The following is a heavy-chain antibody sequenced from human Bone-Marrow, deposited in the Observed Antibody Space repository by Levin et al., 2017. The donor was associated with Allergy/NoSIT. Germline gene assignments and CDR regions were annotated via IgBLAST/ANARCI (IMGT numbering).Heavy chain of an antibody. CDR3: ARQAVPAAMNGFDS. CDR2: IYYSGST. J-gene: IGHJ5*01. V-gene: IGHV4-59*08. CDR1: GASIRSFY. D-gene: IGHD2-2*01. Sequence: SQTLSLPCTVSGASIRSFYWSWIRQPPGRGLEWIGYIYYSGSTNYSPSLKSRVSMSADMSRNQVYLTMSSVTAADTAVYYCARQAVPAAMNGFDSWGQGTLVTVSS.